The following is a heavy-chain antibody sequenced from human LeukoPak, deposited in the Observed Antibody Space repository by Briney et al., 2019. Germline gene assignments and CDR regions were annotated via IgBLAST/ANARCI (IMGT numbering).Heavy chain of an antibody. J-gene: IGHJ5*02. V-gene: IGHV3-21*01. Sequence: PGGSLRLSCAASGFTFSSYSMNWFRQAPGKGLEYVSSISSSSSYIYYADSVKGRFTISRDNAKNSLYLQMNSLRAEDTAVFFFTQKTAYDILTGYSSPSWFDPWGQGTLVTVSS. CDR2: ISSSSSYI. D-gene: IGHD3-9*01. CDR3: TQKTAYDILTGYSSPSWFDP. CDR1: GFTFSSYS.